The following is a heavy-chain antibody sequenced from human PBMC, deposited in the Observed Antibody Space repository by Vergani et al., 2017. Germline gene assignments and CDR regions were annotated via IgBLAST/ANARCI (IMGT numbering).Heavy chain of an antibody. J-gene: IGHJ5*01. CDR1: GFTFNQYG. D-gene: IGHD2-21*01. CDR3: ARGLRLIFNRFGP. Sequence: QVQLVESGGGVVQPGRSLRLSCAASGFTFNQYGMHWVRQAPGKGLEWVAVTWYDGNNKQYADSVKGRFTISRDNSKSTMYLQMNSLRDEDTGVYYWARGLRLIFNRFGPWGQGT. CDR2: TWYDGNNK. V-gene: IGHV3-33*01.